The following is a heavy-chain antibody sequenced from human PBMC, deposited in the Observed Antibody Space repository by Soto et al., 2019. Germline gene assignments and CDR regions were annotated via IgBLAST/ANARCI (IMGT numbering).Heavy chain of an antibody. Sequence: SETLSLTCTVSGGSISSSSYYWSWIRQPAGKGLEWIGRIYTSGSTNYNPSLKSRVTMSVDTSKNQFSLKLSSVTAADTAVYYCARDVPDYDFWSGYSRGYYYYGMDVWGQGTTVTVSS. CDR3: ARDVPDYDFWSGYSRGYYYYGMDV. CDR1: GGSISSSSYY. V-gene: IGHV4-61*02. CDR2: IYTSGST. D-gene: IGHD3-3*01. J-gene: IGHJ6*02.